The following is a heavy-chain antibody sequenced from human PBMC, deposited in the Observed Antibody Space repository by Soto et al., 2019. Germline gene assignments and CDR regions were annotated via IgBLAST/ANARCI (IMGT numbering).Heavy chain of an antibody. CDR3: ASLKRAYSYGYFDY. V-gene: IGHV4-31*03. CDR1: RGSISSGGYY. CDR2: IYYSGST. J-gene: IGHJ4*02. Sequence: PSETLSLTCTVSRGSISSGGYYWSWIRQHPGKGLEWIGYIYYSGSTYYNPSLKSRVTISVDTSKNQFSLKLSSVTAADTAVYYCASLKRAYSYGYFDYWGQGTLVTVSS. D-gene: IGHD5-18*01.